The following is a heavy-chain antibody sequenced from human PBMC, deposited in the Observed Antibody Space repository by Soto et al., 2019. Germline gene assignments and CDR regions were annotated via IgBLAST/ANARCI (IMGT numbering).Heavy chain of an antibody. J-gene: IGHJ1*01. CDR2: ISSSGSTI. CDR1: GFTFSDYY. CDR3: ARYPRYCSGGSCYPGAEYFQH. Sequence: GSLRLSCAASGFTFSDYYMSWIRQAPGKGLEWVSYISSSGSTIYYADSVKGRFTISRDNAKNSLYLQMNSLRAEDTAVYYCARYPRYCSGGSCYPGAEYFQHWVQGTLVTVSS. D-gene: IGHD2-15*01. V-gene: IGHV3-11*01.